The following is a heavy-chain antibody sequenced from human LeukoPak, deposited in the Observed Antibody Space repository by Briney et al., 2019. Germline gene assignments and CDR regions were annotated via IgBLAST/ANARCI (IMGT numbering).Heavy chain of an antibody. CDR2: ISRSASSI. Sequence: GSLRLSCASSGFTFSTYSMSWVRQAPGKGLEWVSYISRSASSIYYADSVKGRFTTSRDNAKNSLYLQMNSLRAEDTAIYFCARNDYGDYGIDYWGQGTLVTVSS. V-gene: IGHV3-21*01. J-gene: IGHJ4*02. CDR1: GFTFSTYS. CDR3: ARNDYGDYGIDY. D-gene: IGHD4-17*01.